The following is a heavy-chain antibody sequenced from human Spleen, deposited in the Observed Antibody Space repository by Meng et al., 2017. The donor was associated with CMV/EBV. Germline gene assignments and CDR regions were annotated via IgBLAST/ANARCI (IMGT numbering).Heavy chain of an antibody. CDR3: AIFSRTEGFDP. Sequence: SGKTSGDTFSSYGISGVRQAPGQGLEWMGRISAYNGNTDYEQKVQGRVTMTTDTSTSTAYMELRSLRPDDTAVYYCAIFSRTEGFDPWGQGTLVTVSS. CDR1: GDTFSSYG. J-gene: IGHJ5*02. D-gene: IGHD3-3*02. CDR2: ISAYNGNT. V-gene: IGHV1-18*01.